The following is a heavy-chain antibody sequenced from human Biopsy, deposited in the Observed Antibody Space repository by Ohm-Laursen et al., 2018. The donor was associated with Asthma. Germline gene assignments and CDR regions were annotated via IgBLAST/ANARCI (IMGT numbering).Heavy chain of an antibody. D-gene: IGHD2-15*01. V-gene: IGHV1-69*13. CDR1: GGTFNTYV. Sequence: SVKVSCKSLGGTFNTYVIGWVRQAPGQGLEWMGGVNSVFGTTTYPQKFQDRVTITADDSTSTVYMELSSLRSEDTAVYYCARKAGSCVSRTCYSLDFWGQGTLVTVSS. CDR3: ARKAGSCVSRTCYSLDF. J-gene: IGHJ4*02. CDR2: VNSVFGTT.